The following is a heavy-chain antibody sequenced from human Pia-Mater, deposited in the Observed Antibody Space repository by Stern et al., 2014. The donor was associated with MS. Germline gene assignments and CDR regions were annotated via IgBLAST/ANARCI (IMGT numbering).Heavy chain of an antibody. J-gene: IGHJ4*02. V-gene: IGHV3-30*18. CDR1: GLSFSSFG. D-gene: IGHD2/OR15-2a*01. CDR3: AKDRQYLTFFFDF. CDR2: VSYDGSK. Sequence: VQLVESGGGVVQPGRPLRLSCAASGLSFSSFGMHWVRQAPGKGLGWVELVSYDGSKDYADSVKGRFTISRDNSKNTLYMQMNSLRAEDTAVYYCAKDRQYLTFFFDFWGQGSLVTVSS.